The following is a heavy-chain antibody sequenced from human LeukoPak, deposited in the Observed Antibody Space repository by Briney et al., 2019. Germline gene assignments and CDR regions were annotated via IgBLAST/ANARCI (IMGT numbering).Heavy chain of an antibody. CDR1: GGTFSSYA. CDR2: IIPIFGTA. J-gene: IGHJ4*02. CDR3: ARAGSSWYRFDY. D-gene: IGHD6-13*01. Sequence: SVKVSCKASGGTFSSYAISWVRQAPGQGLEWMGRIIPIFGTANYAHKFQGRVTITTDESTSTAYMELSSLRSEDTAVYYCARAGSSWYRFDYWGQGTLVTVSS. V-gene: IGHV1-69*05.